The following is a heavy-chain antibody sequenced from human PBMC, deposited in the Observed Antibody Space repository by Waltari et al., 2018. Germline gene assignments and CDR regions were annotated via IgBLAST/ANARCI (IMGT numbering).Heavy chain of an antibody. CDR2: INAGNVNT. D-gene: IGHD2-21*01. V-gene: IGHV1-3*01. Sequence: QVQLVQSGAEVKKPGASVKVSCKASGYTFTSYAMHWVRQAPGQRLEWMGWINAGNVNTKNSRQFQGRVTITRDTSASTAYMELSSLRSDDTAVYYGASDRDCYNLDFDYWGQGTLVTVSS. CDR3: ASDRDCYNLDFDY. CDR1: GYTFTSYA. J-gene: IGHJ4*02.